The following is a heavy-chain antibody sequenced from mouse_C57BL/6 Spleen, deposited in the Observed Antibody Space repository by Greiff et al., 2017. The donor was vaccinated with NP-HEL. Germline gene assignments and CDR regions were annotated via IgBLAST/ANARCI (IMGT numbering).Heavy chain of an antibody. V-gene: IGHV6-6*01. J-gene: IGHJ4*01. CDR3: TRPPGAMDY. Sequence: EVQVVESGGGLVQPGGSMKLSCAASGFTFSDAWMGWVRQSPEKGLEWVAEIRHKANNHATYYAESVKGRFTISRDDSKSSVYLQMNSLRASDTGIYYWTRPPGAMDYWGQGTSVTVSS. CDR1: GFTFSDAW. CDR2: IRHKANNHAT.